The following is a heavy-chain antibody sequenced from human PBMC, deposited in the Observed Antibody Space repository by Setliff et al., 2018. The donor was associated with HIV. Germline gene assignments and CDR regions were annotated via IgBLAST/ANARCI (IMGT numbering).Heavy chain of an antibody. Sequence: GGSLRLSCAASGFTVRDYKFNWVRQAPGRGLEWVSSISIGSGGAIDYADSVQGRFTISRDNSKNSLYLQMNGLRVEDTGVYYCARDNLYYNLYDGSPVYGMDVWGQGTTVTVSS. CDR1: GFTVRDYK. V-gene: IGHV3-21*01. J-gene: IGHJ6*02. D-gene: IGHD3-3*01. CDR3: ARDNLYYNLYDGSPVYGMDV. CDR2: ISIGSGGAI.